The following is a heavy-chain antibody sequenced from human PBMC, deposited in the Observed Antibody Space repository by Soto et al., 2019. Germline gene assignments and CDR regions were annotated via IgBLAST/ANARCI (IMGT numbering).Heavy chain of an antibody. CDR3: AKGQHCSSTSCYFYYYGMDV. CDR1: GFTFSTYG. J-gene: IGHJ6*02. D-gene: IGHD2-2*01. Sequence: SLRLSCAASGFTFSTYGMHWVRQAPGKGLEWVAAISYDGSNKYYADSVKGRLTISRDNSKNTLYLQMNSLRAEDTAVYYCAKGQHCSSTSCYFYYYGMDVWGQGTTVTVSS. V-gene: IGHV3-30*18. CDR2: ISYDGSNK.